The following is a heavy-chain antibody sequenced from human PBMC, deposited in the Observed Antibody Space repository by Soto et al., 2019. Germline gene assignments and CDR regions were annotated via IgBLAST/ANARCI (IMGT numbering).Heavy chain of an antibody. CDR2: ISGSGGST. CDR1: GFTFSSYA. Sequence: GSLRLSCAASGFTFSSYAMSWVRQAPGKGLEWVSAISGSGGSTYYADSVKGRFTISRDNSKNTLYLQMNSLRAEDTAVYYCAKDRGVHMVRGVLNWFDPWGQGTLVTVSS. D-gene: IGHD3-10*01. V-gene: IGHV3-23*01. CDR3: AKDRGVHMVRGVLNWFDP. J-gene: IGHJ5*02.